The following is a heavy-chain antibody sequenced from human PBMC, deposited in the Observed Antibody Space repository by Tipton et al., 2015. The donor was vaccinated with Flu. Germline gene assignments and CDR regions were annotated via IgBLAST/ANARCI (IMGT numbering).Heavy chain of an antibody. J-gene: IGHJ4*02. V-gene: IGHV4-61*08. D-gene: IGHD3-10*01. CDR1: GGSISSGDYY. CDR3: ATYYYGSGTQSAFDY. Sequence: TLSLTCTVSGGSISSGDYYWSWIRQPPGKGLEWIGYIYYSGITNYNPSLKSRVTISVDTSKNQFSLKLSSVTAADTAVYYCATYYYGSGTQSAFDYWGQGTLVTVSS. CDR2: IYYSGIT.